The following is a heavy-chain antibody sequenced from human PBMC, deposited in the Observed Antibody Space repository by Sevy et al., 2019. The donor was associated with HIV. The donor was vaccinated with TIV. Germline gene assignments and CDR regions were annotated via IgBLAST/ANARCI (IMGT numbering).Heavy chain of an antibody. D-gene: IGHD3-9*01. CDR2: IWFDGNKK. CDR3: ARESPGDWYLDS. CDR1: GFTFSNFN. J-gene: IGHJ4*02. Sequence: GGSLRLSCAASGFTFSNFNMHWVRQAPGKGLEWVAAIWFDGNKKYYEDSVKGRFTIFRDNSKSTQYLQMSSLRADDTAVYYCARESPGDWYLDSWGQGTLVTVSS. V-gene: IGHV3-33*01.